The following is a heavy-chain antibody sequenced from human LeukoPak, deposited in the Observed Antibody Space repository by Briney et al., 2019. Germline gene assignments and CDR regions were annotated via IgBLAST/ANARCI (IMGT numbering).Heavy chain of an antibody. CDR1: GYTFAGYY. CDR3: ARGDDNGDYEAID. CDR2: INPNSGGT. V-gene: IGHV1-2*02. J-gene: IGHJ4*02. Sequence: ASVKVSCKASGYTFAGYYMHWVRRAPGQGLEWMGWINPNSGGTEYAQRFQGRVTMTRDTSISTGYMELSRLRSDDTAVYYWARGDDNGDYEAIDWGQGTLVTVSS. D-gene: IGHD4-17*01.